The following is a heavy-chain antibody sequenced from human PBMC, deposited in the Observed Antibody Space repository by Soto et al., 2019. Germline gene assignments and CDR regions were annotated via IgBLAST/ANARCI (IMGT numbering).Heavy chain of an antibody. J-gene: IGHJ3*02. CDR2: IRDRTNAYAT. CDR1: GFSISGSG. D-gene: IGHD2-21*01. V-gene: IGHV3-73*01. Sequence: EVQLVESGGGLVQPGGSLRLSCAASGFSISGSGIHWVRQASGKGLEWVARIRDRTNAYATGYSASVQGRFTVSRDDSDNTAFLQMNSLSTEDTAVYYCTRVDAPGDCAFDIWGQGTMVTVSS. CDR3: TRVDAPGDCAFDI.